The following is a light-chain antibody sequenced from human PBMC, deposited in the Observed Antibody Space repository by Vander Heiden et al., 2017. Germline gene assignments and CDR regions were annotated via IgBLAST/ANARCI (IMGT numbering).Light chain of an antibody. CDR1: QSLVHSNCYNY. J-gene: IGKJ1*01. CDR2: WGS. V-gene: IGKV2-28*01. CDR3: MQALQTPPWT. Sequence: DIGLTQSPLSLPVTPGEPASISCRSSQSLVHSNCYNYLDWCLQKPGQFPQLLSYWGSKRASGVPDRFSGSGSGTDFTRKSSRVEAEDVGVYYCMQALQTPPWTFGQGTKVEIK.